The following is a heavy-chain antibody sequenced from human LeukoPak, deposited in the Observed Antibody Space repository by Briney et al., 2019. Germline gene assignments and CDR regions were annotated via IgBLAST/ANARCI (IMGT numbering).Heavy chain of an antibody. D-gene: IGHD1-7*01. CDR3: ARESYNWNWGFDY. V-gene: IGHV3-30-3*01. CDR2: ISYDGNNE. CDR1: GFTCSSYE. J-gene: IGHJ4*02. Sequence: PGGSLRLSCAAPGFTCSSYEMNWVRQAPGKGLEWVAIISYDGNNEYYADSVKGRFTISRDNSKNTLYLQMNSLRAVDTALYYCARESYNWNWGFDYWGQGTLVTVSS.